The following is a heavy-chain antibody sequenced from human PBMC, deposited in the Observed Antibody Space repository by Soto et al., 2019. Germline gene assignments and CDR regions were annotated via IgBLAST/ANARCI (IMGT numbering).Heavy chain of an antibody. J-gene: IGHJ6*02. CDR3: ARGSYTYYYDSSGYLNYGMDV. Sequence: SVKVSCKASVGTFSSYAISWVRQAPGQGLEWMGGIIPIFGTANYAQKFQGRVTITADESTSTAYMELSSLRSEDTAVYYCARGSYTYYYDSSGYLNYGMDVWGQGTTVTVSS. V-gene: IGHV1-69*13. D-gene: IGHD3-22*01. CDR2: IIPIFGTA. CDR1: VGTFSSYA.